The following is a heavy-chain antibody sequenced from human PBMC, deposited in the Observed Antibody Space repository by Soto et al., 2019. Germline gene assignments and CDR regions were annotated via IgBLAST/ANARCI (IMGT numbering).Heavy chain of an antibody. CDR1: GYTFTSYD. V-gene: IGHV1-8*01. Sequence: ASVKVSCQASGYTFTSYDINWVRQATGQGREWKGWMNPNSGNTGYAQKFQGRVTMTRNTSISTAYMELSSLRSEDTAVYYCASIVVVPAADAFDIWGQGTMVTVSS. CDR2: MNPNSGNT. J-gene: IGHJ3*02. CDR3: ASIVVVPAADAFDI. D-gene: IGHD2-2*01.